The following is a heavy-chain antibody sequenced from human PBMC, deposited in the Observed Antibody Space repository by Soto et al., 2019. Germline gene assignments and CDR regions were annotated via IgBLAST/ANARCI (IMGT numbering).Heavy chain of an antibody. CDR3: TTDPTGGWFDP. J-gene: IGHJ5*02. CDR2: IKSKTDGGTT. Sequence: EVQLVESGGGLVKPGGSLRLSCAASGFTFSNAWMNWVRQAPGKGLEWVGRIKSKTDGGTTDYAAPVKGRFTISRDDSKNTLYLQINSLKIEDTDLYYCTTDPTGGWFDPWGQGTLVTVSS. D-gene: IGHD4-17*01. CDR1: GFTFSNAW. V-gene: IGHV3-15*07.